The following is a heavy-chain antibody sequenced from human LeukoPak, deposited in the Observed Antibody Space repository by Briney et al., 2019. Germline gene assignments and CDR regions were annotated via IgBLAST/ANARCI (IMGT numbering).Heavy chain of an antibody. Sequence: ASVRGSCKASGYSFSDFYIHWVRQAPGQGLEWMGWINPKSGATTYAERFRGRVTMTRDTSVNTVYLELTSLYSDDTAVFYCARDYSDGYNRRDAFDIWGQGTTLIVSS. V-gene: IGHV1-2*02. D-gene: IGHD5-18*01. CDR3: ARDYSDGYNRRDAFDI. J-gene: IGHJ3*02. CDR1: GYSFSDFY. CDR2: INPKSGAT.